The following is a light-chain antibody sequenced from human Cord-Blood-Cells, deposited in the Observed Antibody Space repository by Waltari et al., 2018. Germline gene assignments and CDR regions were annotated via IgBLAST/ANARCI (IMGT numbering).Light chain of an antibody. Sequence: PGERATLSCRASQSVSSSYLAWYQQKPGQAPRLLIYGASSRATGIPDRFSGSGSGTDFSLTISRLEPEDFAVYYCQQYGSSPRTFGQGTKVEIK. J-gene: IGKJ1*01. V-gene: IGKV3-20*01. CDR1: QSVSSSY. CDR3: QQYGSSPRT. CDR2: GAS.